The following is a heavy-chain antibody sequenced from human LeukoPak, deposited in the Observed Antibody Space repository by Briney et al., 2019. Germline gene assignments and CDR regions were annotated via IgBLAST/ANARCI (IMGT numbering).Heavy chain of an antibody. CDR3: ARGGYCSGGDCYNNWFDP. Sequence: PXXSLRLSCAASGFTFSSYAMSWVRQAPGKGLEWVSAISGSGGSTYYADSVKGRFTISRDNSKNTLYLQMNNLRAEDTAVYYCARGGYCSGGDCYNNWFDPWGQGTLVTVSS. J-gene: IGHJ5*02. CDR1: GFTFSSYA. V-gene: IGHV3-23*01. D-gene: IGHD2-15*01. CDR2: ISGSGGST.